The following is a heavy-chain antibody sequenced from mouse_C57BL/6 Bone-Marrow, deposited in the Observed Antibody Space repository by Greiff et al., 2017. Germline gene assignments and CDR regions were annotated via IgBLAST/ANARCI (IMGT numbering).Heavy chain of an antibody. D-gene: IGHD1-1*01. CDR2: IYPRSGNT. J-gene: IGHJ2*01. CDR3: ARTGYYGSSQYYFDY. Sequence: VMLVESGAELARPGASVKLSCKASGYTFTSYGISWVKQRTGQGLEWIGAIYPRSGNTYYNEKFKGKATLTADKSSSAAYMELRSLTSEDSAVYFCARTGYYGSSQYYFDYWGQGTTLTVSS. CDR1: GYTFTSYG. V-gene: IGHV1-81*01.